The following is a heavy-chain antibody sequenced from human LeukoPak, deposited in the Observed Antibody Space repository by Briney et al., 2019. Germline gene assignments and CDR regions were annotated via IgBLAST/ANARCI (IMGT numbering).Heavy chain of an antibody. CDR3: AREGRVSYYYDSSGYLPPQS. D-gene: IGHD3-22*01. CDR1: GGTFSSYA. J-gene: IGHJ5*02. V-gene: IGHV1-69*13. Sequence: ASVKVSCKASGGTFSSYAISWVRQAPGQGLEWMGGIIPIFGTANYAQKFQGRVTITADESTSTAYMELSSLRSEDTAVYYCAREGRVSYYYDSSGYLPPQSWGQGTLVTVSS. CDR2: IIPIFGTA.